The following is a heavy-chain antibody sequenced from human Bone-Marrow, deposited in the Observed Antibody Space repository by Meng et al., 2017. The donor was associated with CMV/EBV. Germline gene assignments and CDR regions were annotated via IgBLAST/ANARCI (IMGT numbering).Heavy chain of an antibody. D-gene: IGHD3-22*01. CDR3: ARDASYHDSSGYWEGAFDI. J-gene: IGHJ3*02. CDR2: ISYDGSNQ. CDR1: GFTFSSSP. V-gene: IGHV3-30*04. Sequence: GGSLRLSCAASGFTFSSSPMHWVRQAPGKGLEWVAVISYDGSNQYYANSVKGRCTLSRDNSKNTLYLQMNSLRAEDTAVYYCARDASYHDSSGYWEGAFDIWGQGTMVTVSS.